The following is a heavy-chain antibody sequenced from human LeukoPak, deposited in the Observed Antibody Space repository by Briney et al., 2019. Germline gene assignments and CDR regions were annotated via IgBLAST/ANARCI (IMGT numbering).Heavy chain of an antibody. CDR1: GGSISSGGYY. CDR3: ARAPVLLWFGELLGFDP. Sequence: SETLSLTCTVSGGSISSGGYYWSWIRQHPGKGLEWIGYIYYSGSTYYNQSLKSRVTIPVDTSKNQFSLKLSSVTAADTAVYYCARAPVLLWFGELLGFDPWGQGTLVTVSS. V-gene: IGHV4-31*03. D-gene: IGHD3-10*01. J-gene: IGHJ5*02. CDR2: IYYSGST.